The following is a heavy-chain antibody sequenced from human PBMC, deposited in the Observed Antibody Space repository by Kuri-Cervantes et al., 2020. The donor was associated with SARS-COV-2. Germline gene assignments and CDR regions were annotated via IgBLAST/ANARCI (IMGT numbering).Heavy chain of an antibody. Sequence: GESLKISCAASGFTFSSYAMHWVRQAPGKGLEWVAVISYDGSNKYYADSVKGRFTTSRDNSKNTLYLQMNSLRAEDTAVYYCARSARAAGTYYYYGMDVWGQGTTVTVSS. J-gene: IGHJ6*02. D-gene: IGHD6-13*01. CDR1: GFTFSSYA. CDR2: ISYDGSNK. V-gene: IGHV3-30-3*01. CDR3: ARSARAAGTYYYYGMDV.